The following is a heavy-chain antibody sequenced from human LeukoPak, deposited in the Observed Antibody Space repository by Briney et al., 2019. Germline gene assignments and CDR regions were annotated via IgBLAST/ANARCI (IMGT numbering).Heavy chain of an antibody. Sequence: GVSLRLSCAASGFTFSSYSMNWVRQAPGKGLEWVSSISSSSSYIYYADSVKGRFTISRDNAKNSLYLQMNSLRAEDTAVYYCARGDSSSWYLDYWGQGTLVTVSS. CDR3: ARGDSSSWYLDY. J-gene: IGHJ4*02. CDR2: ISSSSSYI. D-gene: IGHD6-13*01. CDR1: GFTFSSYS. V-gene: IGHV3-21*01.